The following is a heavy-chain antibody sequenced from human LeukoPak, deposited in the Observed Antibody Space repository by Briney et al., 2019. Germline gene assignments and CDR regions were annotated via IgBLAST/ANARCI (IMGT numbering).Heavy chain of an antibody. CDR2: IYYSGST. J-gene: IGHJ4*02. CDR1: GGSISSSSYY. CDR3: ARHSYCGGDCYFDY. Sequence: SETLSLTCTVSGGSISSSSYYWGWIRQPPGKGLEWIGSIYYSGSTYYNPSLKSRVTISVDTSKNQFSLKLSSVTAADAALYYCARHSYCGGDCYFDYWGQGTLVTVSS. V-gene: IGHV4-39*01. D-gene: IGHD2-21*02.